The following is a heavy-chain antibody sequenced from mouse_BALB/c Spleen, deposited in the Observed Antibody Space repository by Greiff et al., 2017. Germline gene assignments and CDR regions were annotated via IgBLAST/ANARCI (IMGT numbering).Heavy chain of an antibody. CDR3: ANRYDSYYFDY. CDR1: GYTFTSYW. D-gene: IGHD2-14*01. Sequence: VQLQQSGAELAKPGASVKMSCKASGYTFTSYWMHWVEQRPGQGLEWIGYINPSTGYTEYNQKFKDKATLTADKSSSTAYMQLSSLTSEDSAVYYCANRYDSYYFDYWGQGTTLTVSA. V-gene: IGHV1-7*01. J-gene: IGHJ2*01. CDR2: INPSTGYT.